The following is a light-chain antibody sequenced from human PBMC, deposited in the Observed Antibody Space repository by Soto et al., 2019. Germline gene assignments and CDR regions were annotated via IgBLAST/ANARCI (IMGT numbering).Light chain of an antibody. CDR2: GAS. CDR1: HSVNSH. V-gene: IGKV3-15*01. CDR3: QQYKNGPL. J-gene: IGKJ5*01. Sequence: MMMTQSPATLSVSPGERVTLSCRTSHSVNSHVAWYQQKPGQAPRLLLYGASTRATGIPVRFSGSGFGTEFTLTISSLQSEDFAVYYCQQYKNGPLFGQGTRLDIK.